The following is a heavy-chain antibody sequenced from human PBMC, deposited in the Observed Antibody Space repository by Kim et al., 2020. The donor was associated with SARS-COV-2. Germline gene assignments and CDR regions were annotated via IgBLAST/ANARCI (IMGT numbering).Heavy chain of an antibody. J-gene: IGHJ6*01. CDR3: AKDNILGCSSSWIYYCYG. V-gene: IGHV3-30*18. CDR1: GFTFSSYG. Sequence: GGSLRLSCAASGFTFSSYGMHWVRQAPGKGLEWVAVISYDGSNKYYADSVKGRFTISRDNSKNTLYLQMNSLRAEDTAVYYCAKDNILGCSSSWIYYCYG. D-gene: IGHD6-13*01. CDR2: ISYDGSNK.